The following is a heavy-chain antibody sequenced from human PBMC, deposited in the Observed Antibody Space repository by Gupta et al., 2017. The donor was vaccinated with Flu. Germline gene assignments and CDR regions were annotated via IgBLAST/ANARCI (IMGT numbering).Heavy chain of an antibody. Sequence: QVQLQESGPGLVKPSETLSLTCTVSGGSISSYYWSWIRQPPGKGLEWIGYIYYSGSTNYNPSLKSRVTISVDTSKNQFSRKLRSVTAADTAVYYCARGTQRLEADYFDYWGQGTLVTVSS. V-gene: IGHV4-59*01. D-gene: IGHD6-25*01. CDR2: IYYSGST. CDR1: GGSISSYY. J-gene: IGHJ4*02. CDR3: ARGTQRLEADYFDY.